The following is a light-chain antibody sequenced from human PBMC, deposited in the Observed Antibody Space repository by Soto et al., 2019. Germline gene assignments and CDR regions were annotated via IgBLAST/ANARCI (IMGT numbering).Light chain of an antibody. Sequence: DVQMTQSPSTLSASVGDRVTITCRAGQNIGDWLAWFQQKPGRAPKLLIYKASNLESGVPSTFSGSASGTEFTLTISSLQPADFATYYCHQYYDYSWTFGQGTKVDIK. V-gene: IGKV1-5*03. CDR1: QNIGDW. CDR2: KAS. J-gene: IGKJ1*01. CDR3: HQYYDYSWT.